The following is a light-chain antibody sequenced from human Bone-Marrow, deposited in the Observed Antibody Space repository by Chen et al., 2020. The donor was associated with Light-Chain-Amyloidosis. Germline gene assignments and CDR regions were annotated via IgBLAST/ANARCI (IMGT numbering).Light chain of an antibody. CDR1: SSDVGGDNH. J-gene: IGLJ1*01. Sequence: QSALTQPASVSGSPGQSITISCTGTSSDVGGDNHVSWYQQHPDKAPKLMIYEVTNRPSWVPDRFSGSKSDNTASLTISGLQTEDEADYFCSSYTIPNTLVFGSGIRVTVL. V-gene: IGLV2-14*01. CDR2: EVT. CDR3: SSYTIPNTLV.